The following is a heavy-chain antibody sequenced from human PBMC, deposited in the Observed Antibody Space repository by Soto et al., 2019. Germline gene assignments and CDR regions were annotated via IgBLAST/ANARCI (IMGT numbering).Heavy chain of an antibody. CDR3: ARDHYGPGWFDP. D-gene: IGHD3-10*01. Sequence: QVQLVESGGGLVKPGGSLRLSCAASGFTFSDCYMNWIRQAPGKGLEWVSYISRSSTYTNYADSVKGRFTISRDNAKNSLYLQMNSLRAEDTAVYYCARDHYGPGWFDPWGQGTLVTVSS. J-gene: IGHJ5*02. V-gene: IGHV3-11*05. CDR1: GFTFSDCY. CDR2: ISRSSTYT.